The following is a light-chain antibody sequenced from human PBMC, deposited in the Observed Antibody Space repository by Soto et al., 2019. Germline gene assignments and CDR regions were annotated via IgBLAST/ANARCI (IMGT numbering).Light chain of an antibody. J-gene: IGLJ1*01. V-gene: IGLV2-14*01. Sequence: QSALTQPASVSGSPGQSITISCTGTSSDVGSYNYVSWYQQHPGKAPKLIIYEVSDRPSGISSRFSGSKSGNTASLTISGLQTEDEAAYYCSSYTSSSTLFGTGTKVTVL. CDR1: SSDVGSYNY. CDR2: EVS. CDR3: SSYTSSSTL.